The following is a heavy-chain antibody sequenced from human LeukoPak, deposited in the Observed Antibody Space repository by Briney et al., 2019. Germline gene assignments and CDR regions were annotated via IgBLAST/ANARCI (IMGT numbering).Heavy chain of an antibody. CDR2: IYLSGST. CDR3: ARQGPLTTAVTTRTNPFDY. D-gene: IGHD4-11*01. J-gene: IGHJ4*02. Sequence: PSETLSLTCTVSGGSISSYYWSWIRQPPGKGLEWIGYIYLSGSTKYNPSLKSRVTISVDTSKNQFSLRLSSVTAADTAVYYCARQGPLTTAVTTRTNPFDYWGQGTLVNVSS. V-gene: IGHV4-59*01. CDR1: GGSISSYY.